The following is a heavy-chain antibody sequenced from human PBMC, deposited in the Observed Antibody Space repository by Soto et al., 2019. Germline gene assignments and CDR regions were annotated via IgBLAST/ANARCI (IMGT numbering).Heavy chain of an antibody. CDR3: ARWGSDYGYFDS. D-gene: IGHD3-10*01. Sequence: PSETLSLTCTVSGGSISSYYWSWIRQPPGKGLEWIGYIFHTGSATNNPSLTSRVTMSVDTSKNQFSLKLSSVTVVDTAVYYCARWGSDYGYFDSWGQGTPVTVSS. CDR1: GGSISSYY. CDR2: IFHTGSA. V-gene: IGHV4-59*01. J-gene: IGHJ4*02.